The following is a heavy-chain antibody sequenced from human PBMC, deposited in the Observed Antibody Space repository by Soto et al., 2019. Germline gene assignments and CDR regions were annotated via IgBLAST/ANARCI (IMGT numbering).Heavy chain of an antibody. CDR2: IYYSGST. V-gene: IGHV4-31*03. J-gene: IGHJ6*02. D-gene: IGHD6-6*01. Sequence: SETLSLTCTVSGGSISSGGYYWSWIRQHPGKGLEWIGYIYYSGSTYYNPSLKSRVTISVDTSKNQFSLKLSSVTAADTAVYYCARTAEFRGIAAPREYQDGIDVWGQGTTVTGSS. CDR3: ARTAEFRGIAAPREYQDGIDV. CDR1: GGSISSGGYY.